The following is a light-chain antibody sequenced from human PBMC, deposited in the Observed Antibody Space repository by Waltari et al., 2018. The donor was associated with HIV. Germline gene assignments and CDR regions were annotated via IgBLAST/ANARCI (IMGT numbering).Light chain of an antibody. V-gene: IGLV2-14*03. CDR3: ASYLNFGSLV. J-gene: IGLJ3*02. Sequence: QSALTQPASVSGSPGPSVTLSCPGTTTLIGGSNYVSWYQPCPGHAPQLIIFHVDSRPTGISSRFSGSKSGNTASLTISGLQAEDEADFYCASYLNFGSLVFGGGTKLTVL. CDR2: HVD. CDR1: TTLIGGSNY.